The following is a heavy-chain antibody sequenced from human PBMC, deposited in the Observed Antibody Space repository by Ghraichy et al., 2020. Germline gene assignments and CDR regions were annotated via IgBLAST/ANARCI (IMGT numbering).Heavy chain of an antibody. CDR3: AKDPHTYYFDSTGYHSRSIFDF. J-gene: IGHJ4*02. CDR2: ISGSGGST. CDR1: GFSFSNYA. Sequence: GESLRLSCAASGFSFSNYAMSWVRQAPGKGLEWVSTISGSGGSTFYADSVMGRFTVSRDNSKSTLFLEMSVLIAEDTALYYCAKDPHTYYFDSTGYHSRSIFDFWGQGTLVSVS. V-gene: IGHV3-23*01. D-gene: IGHD3-22*01.